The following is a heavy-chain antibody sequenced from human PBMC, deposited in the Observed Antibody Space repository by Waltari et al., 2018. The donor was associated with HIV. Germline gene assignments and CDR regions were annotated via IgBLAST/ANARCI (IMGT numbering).Heavy chain of an antibody. V-gene: IGHV1-18*01. J-gene: IGHJ4*02. Sequence: QVQLVQSEAEVKKPGASVKVSCKASGYTFTSYGINWVRQAPGQGLEWMGWIRTSNGNTNDAQNLPDRVTIPTDTSATSAYMELRSLRSDDTHVYYCALDAVPCGYNYGLNDYWGQGTLVTVSS. D-gene: IGHD5-18*01. CDR2: IRTSNGNT. CDR3: ALDAVPCGYNYGLNDY. CDR1: GYTFTSYG.